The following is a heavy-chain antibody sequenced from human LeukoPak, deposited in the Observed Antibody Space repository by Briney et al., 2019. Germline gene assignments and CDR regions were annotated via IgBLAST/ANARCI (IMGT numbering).Heavy chain of an antibody. D-gene: IGHD2-15*01. CDR2: IYYSGST. CDR1: AYSISSDYY. V-gene: IGHV4-38-2*02. CDR3: ATMVVADLSSPFDY. Sequence: SETLSLTCTVSAYSISSDYYWGWIRQPPGKGLEWIGSIYYSGSTNYNPSLKSRVTISLDTSKNQFSLKLSSVTAADTAVYYCATMVVADLSSPFDYWGQGTLVTVSS. J-gene: IGHJ4*02.